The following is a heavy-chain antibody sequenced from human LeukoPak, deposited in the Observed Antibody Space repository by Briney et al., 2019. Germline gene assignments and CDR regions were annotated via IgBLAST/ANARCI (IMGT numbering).Heavy chain of an antibody. J-gene: IGHJ4*02. CDR2: INPSGGST. Sequence: ASVKVSCKASGYTLTSYYVHWVRQAPGQGLEWMGIINPSGGSTSYAQKFQGRVTMTRDTSTSTVYMELSSLRSEDTAVYYCARDGVTYSSGWYDGGLEDDYWGQGTLVTVSS. D-gene: IGHD6-19*01. V-gene: IGHV1-46*01. CDR3: ARDGVTYSSGWYDGGLEDDY. CDR1: GYTLTSYY.